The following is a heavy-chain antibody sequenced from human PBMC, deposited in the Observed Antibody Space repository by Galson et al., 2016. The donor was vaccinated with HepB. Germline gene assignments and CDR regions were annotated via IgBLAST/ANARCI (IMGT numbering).Heavy chain of an antibody. J-gene: IGHJ4*02. Sequence: SETLSLTCTVSGYSVISDSYYWSWVRQPPGKALEWIGYAYYSRNTIYNSSLKSRVTISLDASKNQFSLEVRSVTAADTAVYYCARVNHGLFDHWGQGTVATVSS. CDR3: ARVNHGLFDH. CDR2: AYYSRNT. CDR1: GYSVISDSYY. V-gene: IGHV4-61*01. D-gene: IGHD5-24*01.